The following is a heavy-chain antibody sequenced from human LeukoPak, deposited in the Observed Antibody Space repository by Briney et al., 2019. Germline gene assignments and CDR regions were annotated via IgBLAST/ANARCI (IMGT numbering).Heavy chain of an antibody. CDR1: GFTFSSYA. CDR2: ISGSRT. V-gene: IGHV3-23*01. Sequence: GGSLRLSSAASGFTFSSYAMSWVRQAPGKGLEWVSTISGSRTYYADSVKGRFTISRDNSKNTLYLQMNSLRAEDTAVYYCAIHHFLEWLGGPWGQGTLVTVSS. J-gene: IGHJ5*02. D-gene: IGHD3-3*01. CDR3: AIHHFLEWLGGP.